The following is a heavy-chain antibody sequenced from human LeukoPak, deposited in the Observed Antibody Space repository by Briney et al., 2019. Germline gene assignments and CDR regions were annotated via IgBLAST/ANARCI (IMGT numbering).Heavy chain of an antibody. Sequence: SETLSLTCTASGGSISSYYWSWIRQPPGKGLEWIGYIYTSGSTNYNPSLKSRVTISVDTSKNQFSLKLSSVTAADTAVYYCARESTGYYYYYMDVWGKGTTVTVSS. CDR3: ARESTGYYYYYMDV. CDR2: IYTSGST. D-gene: IGHD1-14*01. V-gene: IGHV4-4*09. CDR1: GGSISSYY. J-gene: IGHJ6*03.